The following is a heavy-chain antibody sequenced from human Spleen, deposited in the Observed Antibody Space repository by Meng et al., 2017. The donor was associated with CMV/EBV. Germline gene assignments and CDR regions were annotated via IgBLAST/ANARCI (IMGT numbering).Heavy chain of an antibody. V-gene: IGHV3-30*04. CDR3: ASVRGFCTSTTCYRGAFDI. CDR2: ISYDGSNE. J-gene: IGHJ3*02. D-gene: IGHD2-2*01. Sequence: GESLKISCAASRFTFTNFAIHWVRQAPGKGLEWVAVISYDGSNEYYVDSVKGRFTISRDSSKNTLYLQMNSLRAEDTAVYYCASVRGFCTSTTCYRGAFDIWGQGTMVTVSS. CDR1: RFTFTNFA.